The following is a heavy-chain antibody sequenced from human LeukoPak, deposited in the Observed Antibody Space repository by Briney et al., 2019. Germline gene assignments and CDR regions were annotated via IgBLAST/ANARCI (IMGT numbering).Heavy chain of an antibody. J-gene: IGHJ4*01. CDR3: ARDILGTSGHFDY. D-gene: IGHD1-26*01. Sequence: GGSLRLSCAASGFTFSNAYMNWVRQAPGKGLEWVSYIGGSSSYTNYADSVKGRFTISRDNTENSLYLQMSSLRAEDTAVYYCARDILGTSGHFDYWGHGILVTVSS. CDR2: IGGSSSYT. V-gene: IGHV3-11*06. CDR1: GFTFSNAY.